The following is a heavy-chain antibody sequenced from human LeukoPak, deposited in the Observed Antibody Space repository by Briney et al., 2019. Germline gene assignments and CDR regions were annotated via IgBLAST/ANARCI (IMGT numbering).Heavy chain of an antibody. CDR1: GFSVSNNY. CDR2: IYSRGGT. Sequence: GGSLRLSCAVSGFSVSNNYMNWVRQAPGKGLEWVSLIYSRGGTSYADSVKGRFTISRDSSKNTLFLQMNSQRVEDTTVYYCARDPPGIAASGTYYWGQGTLVTVSS. CDR3: ARDPPGIAASGTYY. V-gene: IGHV3-53*01. D-gene: IGHD6-13*01. J-gene: IGHJ4*02.